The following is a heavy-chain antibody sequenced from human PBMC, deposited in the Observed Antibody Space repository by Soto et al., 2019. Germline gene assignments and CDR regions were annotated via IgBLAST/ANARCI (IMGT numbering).Heavy chain of an antibody. Sequence: EVQLLESGGGLIQPGGSQRLSCAASGLTFSSYAMTWVRQAPGKGLEWVAGISGSGNTKYHADSVKGRFTISRDNSKNTLFLQMNSLRAEDTALYYCAKNDFGDYYYYMDVWGKGATVNVSS. J-gene: IGHJ6*03. CDR2: ISGSGNTK. CDR1: GLTFSSYA. CDR3: AKNDFGDYYYYMDV. D-gene: IGHD4-17*01. V-gene: IGHV3-23*01.